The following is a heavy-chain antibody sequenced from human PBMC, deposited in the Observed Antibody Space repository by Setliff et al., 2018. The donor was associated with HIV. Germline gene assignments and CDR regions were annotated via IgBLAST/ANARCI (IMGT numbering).Heavy chain of an antibody. V-gene: IGHV3-7*03. Sequence: PGGSLRLSCAVSGFTFSSHWMSWVRQAPGKRLEWVASIKPDGTEDHYVDSVKGRFTISRDNAKGSLYLQMSSLRAEDTAVYYCAGSRGYFVQAGWGQGTLVTVSS. J-gene: IGHJ4*02. CDR2: IKPDGTED. CDR3: AGSRGYFVQAG. D-gene: IGHD3-22*01. CDR1: GFTFSSHW.